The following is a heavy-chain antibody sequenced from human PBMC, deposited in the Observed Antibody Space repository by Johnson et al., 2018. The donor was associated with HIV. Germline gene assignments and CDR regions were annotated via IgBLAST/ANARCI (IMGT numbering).Heavy chain of an antibody. D-gene: IGHD3-10*01. CDR1: GFTFSSYA. J-gene: IGHJ3*02. V-gene: IGHV3-30*04. CDR3: AKEGITMEVDI. CDR2: ISYDGSNK. Sequence: QVQLVESGGGVVQPGRSLRLSCAASGFTFSSYAMHWVRQAPGKGLEWVAFISYDGSNKYYADSVKGRFTISRDNSKNTLYLQMNSLRAEDTAVYYCAKEGITMEVDIWGQGTMVTVSS.